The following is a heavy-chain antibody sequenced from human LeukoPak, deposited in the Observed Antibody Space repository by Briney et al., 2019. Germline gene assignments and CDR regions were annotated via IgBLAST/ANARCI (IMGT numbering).Heavy chain of an antibody. V-gene: IGHV1-18*01. CDR1: GYTFTSYG. Sequence: ASVKVSCKASGYTFTSYGISWVRQAPGQGLEWMGWISAYNGNTNYAQKLQGRVTMTTDTSTSTAYMELRSLRSDDTAVYYCARALRRHSSGWYYFDYWGQGTLVTVSS. J-gene: IGHJ4*02. CDR2: ISAYNGNT. CDR3: ARALRRHSSGWYYFDY. D-gene: IGHD6-19*01.